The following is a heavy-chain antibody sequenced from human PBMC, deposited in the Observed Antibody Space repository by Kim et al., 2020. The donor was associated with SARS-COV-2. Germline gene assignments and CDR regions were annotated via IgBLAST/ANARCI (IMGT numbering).Heavy chain of an antibody. J-gene: IGHJ4*02. CDR3: AKDLGGSYYDMDY. D-gene: IGHD1-26*01. V-gene: IGHV3-23*01. Sequence: YTDSGKGRFTISRDKSQNTLYLQMNSLRAEDTAVDYCAKDLGGSYYDMDYWGQGALVTVSS.